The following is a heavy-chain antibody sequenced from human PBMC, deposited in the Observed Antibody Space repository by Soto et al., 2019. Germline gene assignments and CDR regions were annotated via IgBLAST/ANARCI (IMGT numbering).Heavy chain of an antibody. D-gene: IGHD3-16*01. CDR3: AKRGRTWGAFDF. Sequence: VQLLESGGDLVQPGGSLRLSCVASGFILDNYAMSWFREAPGKGLERVSTIGGPDGDSDGVPWYEDSVKGRFTISRDSSANTLFLHMDNLRAEDAALYYGAKRGRTWGAFDFWGQGTTVVVSS. CDR2: IGGPDGDSDGVP. J-gene: IGHJ3*01. CDR1: GFILDNYA. V-gene: IGHV3-23*01.